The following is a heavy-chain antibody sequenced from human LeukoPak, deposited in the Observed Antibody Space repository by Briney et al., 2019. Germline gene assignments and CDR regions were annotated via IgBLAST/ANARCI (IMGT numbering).Heavy chain of an antibody. CDR1: GFTFSSYA. D-gene: IGHD1-26*01. CDR2: IIDSGEST. CDR3: AKLEGQELHNYYVAV. V-gene: IGHV3-23*01. J-gene: IGHJ6*03. Sequence: GSLRLSCAASGFTFSSYAMSWVRQAPGKGLEWVSGIIDSGESTYYANFAKGRFTISRDNSNNTLYLQMNSLRAEDTAVYYCAKLEGQELHNYYVAVCGKGTTVAVSS.